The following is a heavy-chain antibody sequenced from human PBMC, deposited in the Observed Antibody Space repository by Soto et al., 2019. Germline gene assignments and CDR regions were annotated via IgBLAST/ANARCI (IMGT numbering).Heavy chain of an antibody. CDR3: ASARQLSAVAPATVDP. D-gene: IGHD5-12*01. Sequence: QVQLVQSGAEVKKPGASVKVSCKASGYTFTGYYLHWVRQAPGQGLEWMGWLNPDNGATNYARDFGDWVTMTRDSSISTAYKELSTLRVDGTAVYFCASARQLSAVAPATVDPWGQGTLVTVST. J-gene: IGHJ5*02. CDR1: GYTFTGYY. CDR2: LNPDNGAT. V-gene: IGHV1-2*04.